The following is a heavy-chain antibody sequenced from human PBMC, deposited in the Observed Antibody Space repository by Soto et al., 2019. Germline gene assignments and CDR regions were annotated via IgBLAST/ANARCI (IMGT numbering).Heavy chain of an antibody. CDR2: ISTSSSYR. D-gene: IGHD6-13*01. CDR1: GFTFSDYY. Sequence: PGGSLRLSCAASGFTFSDYYMSWIRQAPWKGLEWLSYISTSSSYRNYADSVKGRFTISRDNAKNSLYLQMNGLRVEDTAVYYCAREGPGTSTWYVDSWGQGTLVTVSS. V-gene: IGHV3-11*05. J-gene: IGHJ5*01. CDR3: AREGPGTSTWYVDS.